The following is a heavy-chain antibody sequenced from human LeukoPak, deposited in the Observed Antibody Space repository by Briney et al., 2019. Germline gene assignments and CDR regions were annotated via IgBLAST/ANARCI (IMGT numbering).Heavy chain of an antibody. CDR3: AGDPELLWFGELSTWGNAFDI. D-gene: IGHD3-10*01. CDR1: GYTFTSYG. Sequence: VASVKVSCKASGYTFTSYGISWVRQAPGQGLEWMGWISAYNGNTNYAQKLQGRVTMTTDTSTSTAYMELRSLRSDDTAVYYCAGDPELLWFGELSTWGNAFDIWGQGTMVTVSS. J-gene: IGHJ3*02. CDR2: ISAYNGNT. V-gene: IGHV1-18*04.